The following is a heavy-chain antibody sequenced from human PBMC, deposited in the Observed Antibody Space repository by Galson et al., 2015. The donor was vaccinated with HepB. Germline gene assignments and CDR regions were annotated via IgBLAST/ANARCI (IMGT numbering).Heavy chain of an antibody. J-gene: IGHJ3*02. CDR2: IYSGGST. V-gene: IGHV3-66*02. D-gene: IGHD1-20*01. CDR1: GFTVSSNY. Sequence: SLRLSCAASGFTVSSNYMSWVRQAPGEGLEWVSVIYSGGSTYYADSVKGRFTISRDNSKNTLYLQMNSLRAEDTAVYYCAREGSYYNWNPDAFDIWGQGTMVTVSS. CDR3: AREGSYYNWNPDAFDI.